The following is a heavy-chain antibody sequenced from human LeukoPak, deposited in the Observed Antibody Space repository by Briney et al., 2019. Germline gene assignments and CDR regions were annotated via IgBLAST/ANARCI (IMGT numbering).Heavy chain of an antibody. Sequence: PGGSLRLSCAASEFTFSSYSMNWVRQAPGKGLEWVSYITNSGNSKSYADSVKGRFTISRDNTKNSLYLQMNGLRAEDTAVYYCARGLGGSSSGEIYNWFDPWGQGTLVTVSS. J-gene: IGHJ5*02. D-gene: IGHD6-13*01. CDR2: ITNSGNSK. V-gene: IGHV3-48*01. CDR3: ARGLGGSSSGEIYNWFDP. CDR1: EFTFSSYS.